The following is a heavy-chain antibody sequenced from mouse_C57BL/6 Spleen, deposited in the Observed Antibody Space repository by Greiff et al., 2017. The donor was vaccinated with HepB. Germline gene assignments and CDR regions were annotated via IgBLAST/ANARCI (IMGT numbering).Heavy chain of an antibody. CDR3: ARDQGVFDY. CDR2: FNYDGSST. Sequence: EVMLVESEGGLVQPGSSMKLSCTASGFTFSDYYMAWVRQVPEKGLEWVANFNYDGSSTYYLDSLKSRFIISRDNAKNILYLQMSSLKSEDTATYYCARDQGVFDYWGQGTTLTVSS. J-gene: IGHJ2*01. CDR1: GFTFSDYY. D-gene: IGHD3-2*02. V-gene: IGHV5-16*01.